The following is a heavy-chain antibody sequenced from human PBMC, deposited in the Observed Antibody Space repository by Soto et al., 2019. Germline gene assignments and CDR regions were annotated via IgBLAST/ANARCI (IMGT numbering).Heavy chain of an antibody. CDR3: AGAVSDFDVRRYRTSYFDQ. D-gene: IGHD2-21*02. J-gene: IGHJ4*02. Sequence: QVQLDESGPGLVQPSQTLSLSCTVSGASVSTGVYYWTWIRQHPGKGLEWIGYIDNSGSTYYNPSLTGRVDISVDTSKNEFSLNLQSLTAADTAFSYCAGAVSDFDVRRYRTSYFDQWGQGILVTVSS. CDR1: GASVSTGVYY. CDR2: IDNSGST. V-gene: IGHV4-31*03.